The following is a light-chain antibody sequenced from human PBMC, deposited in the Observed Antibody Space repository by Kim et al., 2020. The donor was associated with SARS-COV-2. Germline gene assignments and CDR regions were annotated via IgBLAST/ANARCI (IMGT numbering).Light chain of an antibody. CDR2: AAS. CDR1: QSISSY. J-gene: IGKJ1*01. CDR3: QQSYSTPRT. Sequence: ASVGDRVTIPCRASQSISSYLNWYQQKPGKAPKLLIYAASSLQSGVPSRFSGSGSGTDFTLTITSLQPEDFATYYCQQSYSTPRTFGQGTKVE. V-gene: IGKV1-39*01.